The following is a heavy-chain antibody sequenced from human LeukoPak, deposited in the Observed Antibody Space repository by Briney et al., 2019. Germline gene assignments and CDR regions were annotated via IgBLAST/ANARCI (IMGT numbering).Heavy chain of an antibody. CDR2: ISSSSSTI. Sequence: GGSLRLSCAASGFTFSSYSMNWVRQAPGKGLEGVSYISSSSSTIYYADSVKGRFTISRDNAKNSLYLQMNSLRAEDTAVYYCARLLWFGEGDYWGQGTLVTVSS. V-gene: IGHV3-48*01. J-gene: IGHJ4*02. D-gene: IGHD3-10*01. CDR1: GFTFSSYS. CDR3: ARLLWFGEGDY.